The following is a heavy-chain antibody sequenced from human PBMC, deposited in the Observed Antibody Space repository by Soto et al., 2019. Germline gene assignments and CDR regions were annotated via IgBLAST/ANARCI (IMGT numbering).Heavy chain of an antibody. Sequence: GXSLKIYCRDSGYVFNTNWFVWVRHLPGRGLEWVGIMYPGDSDTRYNPSLQGHVTLSVDVTVSTAFLQWRSLETSDTGMYFCARLPTDCNKTSCYYADHWGQGTQVTVSS. CDR1: GYVFNTNW. CDR2: MYPGDSDT. CDR3: ARLPTDCNKTSCYYADH. D-gene: IGHD3-3*01. V-gene: IGHV5-51*01. J-gene: IGHJ4*02.